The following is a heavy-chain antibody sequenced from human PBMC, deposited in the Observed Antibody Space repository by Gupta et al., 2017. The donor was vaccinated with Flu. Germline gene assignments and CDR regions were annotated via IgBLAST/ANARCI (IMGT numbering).Heavy chain of an antibody. D-gene: IGHD1-26*01. CDR1: GFTFSIYA. CDR3: AKGGRLYYMYA. V-gene: IGHV3-23*01. J-gene: IGHJ6*03. Sequence: EVQLLESGGGLVQPGGSLRLSCAASGFTFSIYAMSWVRQAPGKGLEWVSTISSNGGSTYYADSVKGRFTISRDNSKNTLFLQMNSLRAEDTAVYYCAKGGRLYYMYAWGKGTTVTVSS. CDR2: ISSNGGST.